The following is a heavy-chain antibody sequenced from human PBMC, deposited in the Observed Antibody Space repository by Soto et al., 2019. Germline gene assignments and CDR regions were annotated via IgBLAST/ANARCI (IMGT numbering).Heavy chain of an antibody. V-gene: IGHV4-59*01. D-gene: IGHD2-15*01. Sequence: SETLSLTCTVSGGSISSYYWSWIRQPPGKGLEWIGYIYYSGSTNYNPSLKSRVTISVDTSKNQFSLKLSSVTAADTAVYYCAREGICSGGSCYSGSYFDYWGQGTLVTVSS. CDR2: IYYSGST. J-gene: IGHJ4*02. CDR3: AREGICSGGSCYSGSYFDY. CDR1: GGSISSYY.